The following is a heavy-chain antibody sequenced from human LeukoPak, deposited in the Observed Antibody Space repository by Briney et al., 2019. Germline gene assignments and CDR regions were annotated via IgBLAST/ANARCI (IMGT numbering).Heavy chain of an antibody. CDR1: GFTFSNYW. Sequence: GGSLRLSCAASGFTFSNYWMTWVRQAPGKGLEWVASIKEDGSEKYFVDSVKGRFTISRDNAKNSLYLQMNSLRAEDTAVYCCARILWGSSASNWFDSWGQGTLVTVSS. D-gene: IGHD3-10*01. V-gene: IGHV3-7*01. CDR2: IKEDGSEK. J-gene: IGHJ5*01. CDR3: ARILWGSSASNWFDS.